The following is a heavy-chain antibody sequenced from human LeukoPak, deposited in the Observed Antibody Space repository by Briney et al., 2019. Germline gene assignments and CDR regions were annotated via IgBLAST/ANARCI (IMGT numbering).Heavy chain of an antibody. CDR2: ISYDGSNK. J-gene: IGHJ6*02. D-gene: IGHD6-13*01. V-gene: IGHV3-30-3*01. CDR3: ARAYSSSLLRYYYGMDV. CDR1: GFTFGSYA. Sequence: PGGSLRLSCAASGFTFGSYAMHWVRQAPGKGLEWVAVISYDGSNKYYADSVKGRFTISRDNSKNTLYLQMNSLRAEDTAVYYCARAYSSSLLRYYYGMDVWGQGTTVAVSS.